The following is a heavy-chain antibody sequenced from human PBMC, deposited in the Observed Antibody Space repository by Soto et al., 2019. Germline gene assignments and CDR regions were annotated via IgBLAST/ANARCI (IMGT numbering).Heavy chain of an antibody. J-gene: IGHJ6*02. CDR3: ARRLYYDSSGFEGGGMDV. CDR1: GGSISSSSFH. Sequence: SETLSLTCTVSGGSISSSSFHWGWIRQPPGKGLEWIGSIYYSGSTYYSPSLKSPATISVDTSKNQFSLKLNSVTAADTAVYYCARRLYYDSSGFEGGGMDVWGQGTTVTFSS. CDR2: IYYSGST. V-gene: IGHV4-39*01. D-gene: IGHD3-22*01.